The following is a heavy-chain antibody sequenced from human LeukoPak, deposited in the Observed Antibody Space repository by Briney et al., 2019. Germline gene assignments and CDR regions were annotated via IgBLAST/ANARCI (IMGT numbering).Heavy chain of an antibody. Sequence: GESLKISCKGSGYSFTSYWIGWVRQMPGKGLEWMGIIYPGDSDTRYSPSFQGQVTISADKSISTASLQWSSLKASDTAMYYCARGSNEDYYYYYMDVWGKGTTVTVSS. CDR3: ARGSNEDYYYYYMDV. CDR2: IYPGDSDT. V-gene: IGHV5-51*01. J-gene: IGHJ6*03. D-gene: IGHD4-11*01. CDR1: GYSFTSYW.